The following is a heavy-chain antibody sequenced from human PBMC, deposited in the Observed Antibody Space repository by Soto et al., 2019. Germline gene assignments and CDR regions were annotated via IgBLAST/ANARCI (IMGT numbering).Heavy chain of an antibody. V-gene: IGHV3-23*01. CDR3: TTRMTAHFDY. CDR1: GFTFSHYT. CDR2: ISDRPTGHT. D-gene: IGHD2-21*02. J-gene: IGHJ4*02. Sequence: SLRLSCVASGFTFSHYTLNWVRRAPGKGLEWVSTISDRPTGHTHYAESVRGRFTISRDDSRDTVFLQMDSLRAEDTAVYYCTTRMTAHFDYWGQGVLVTSPQ.